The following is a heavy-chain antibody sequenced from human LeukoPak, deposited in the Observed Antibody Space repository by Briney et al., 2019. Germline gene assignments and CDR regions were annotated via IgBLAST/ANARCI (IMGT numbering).Heavy chain of an antibody. V-gene: IGHV1-2*02. CDR2: INPNSGVT. Sequence: ASVKVSCKASGYTFTGYYIHWVRQAPGQGLEWMGWINPNSGVTHYPQKFQGRVAMTRDTSIRTAYMEVSSLRSDDTAVYYCARGQQWLEAFDYWGLGTLVTVSS. CDR1: GYTFTGYY. D-gene: IGHD6-19*01. CDR3: ARGQQWLEAFDY. J-gene: IGHJ4*02.